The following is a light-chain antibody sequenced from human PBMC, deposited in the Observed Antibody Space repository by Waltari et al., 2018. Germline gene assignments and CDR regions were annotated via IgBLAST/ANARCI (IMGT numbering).Light chain of an antibody. Sequence: SYELTQPPSVSVSPGQMARITCSGDALPKQFAFWYQVKPGQAPLLGLYKDRGRPSGISERLSGSRSGTVVTLTISGVQAEDEADYYCQSADSSGRHMTFGGGTKLTVL. CDR1: ALPKQF. J-gene: IGLJ2*01. CDR2: KDR. CDR3: QSADSSGRHMT. V-gene: IGLV3-25*03.